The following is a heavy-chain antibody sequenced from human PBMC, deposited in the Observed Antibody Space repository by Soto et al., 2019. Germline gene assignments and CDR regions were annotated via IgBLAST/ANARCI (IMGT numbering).Heavy chain of an antibody. D-gene: IGHD6-13*01. Sequence: ASVKVSCKASGYTFTGYYMHWVRQAPGQGLEWMGWINPNSGGTNYAQKFQGRVTMTRDTSISTAYMELSRLRSDDTAVYYCARDESSSGYYYYGMDVWGQGTTVTVSS. CDR3: ARDESSSGYYYYGMDV. CDR1: GYTFTGYY. J-gene: IGHJ6*02. CDR2: INPNSGGT. V-gene: IGHV1-2*02.